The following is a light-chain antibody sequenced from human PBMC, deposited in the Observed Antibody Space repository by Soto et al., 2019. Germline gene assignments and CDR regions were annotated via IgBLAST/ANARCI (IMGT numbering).Light chain of an antibody. V-gene: IGKV3-20*01. J-gene: IGKJ5*01. Sequence: PSQAPTLLMSGASNRASGVPVRFSGSGSGTDFTLTITRLEPEDFALYYCQQYGGSPITFGLGTRLEIK. CDR2: GAS. CDR3: QQYGGSPIT.